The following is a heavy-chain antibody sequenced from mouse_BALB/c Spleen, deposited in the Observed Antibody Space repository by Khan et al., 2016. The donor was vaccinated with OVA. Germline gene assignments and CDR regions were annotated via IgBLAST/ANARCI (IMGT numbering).Heavy chain of an antibody. J-gene: IGHJ3*01. CDR2: IYPGSGLT. D-gene: IGHD1-1*01. CDR3: TRDYSYYYGSSPCAY. Sequence: LQQPGSELVRPGASVKLSCKASGYTFTSYWMHWVKQRPGQGLEWIGNIYPGSGLTNYDEKFKSKASLTVDTSSSTVYMQLSSLTSEDSAVYDCTRDYSYYYGSSPCAYWGQGTLVTVSA. V-gene: IGHV1S22*01. CDR1: GYTFTSYW.